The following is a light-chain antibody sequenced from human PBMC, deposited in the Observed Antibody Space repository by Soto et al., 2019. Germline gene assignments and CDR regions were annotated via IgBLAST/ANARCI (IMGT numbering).Light chain of an antibody. CDR1: QSISSW. V-gene: IGKV1-5*03. CDR2: KAS. J-gene: IGKJ1*01. CDR3: QPCNSYPWT. Sequence: DIQMTQSPSTLSASVGDRVTITCRASQSISSWLAWYQQKPGKAPKLLIYKASSLESGVPSRFSGSGSGTEFTLTINSQQPDDLDSYYCQPCNSYPWTFGQGNKVES.